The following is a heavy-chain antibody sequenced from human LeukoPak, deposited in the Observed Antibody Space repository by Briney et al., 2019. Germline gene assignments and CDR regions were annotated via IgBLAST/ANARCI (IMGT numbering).Heavy chain of an antibody. D-gene: IGHD3-3*01. CDR3: AMYDFWSGYQRDNWFDP. J-gene: IGHJ5*02. CDR2: INPNSGGT. V-gene: IGHV1-2*02. CDR1: GYTFTGYY. Sequence: ASVKVSCKASGYTFTGYYMHWVRQAPGQGLEWMGWINPNSGGTNYAQKFQGRVTMTRDTSISTAYTELSRLRSDDTAVYYCAMYDFWSGYQRDNWFDPWGQGTLVTVSS.